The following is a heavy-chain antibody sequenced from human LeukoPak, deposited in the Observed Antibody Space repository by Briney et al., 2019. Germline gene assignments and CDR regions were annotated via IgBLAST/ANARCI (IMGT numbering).Heavy chain of an antibody. CDR2: IYHSGST. J-gene: IGHJ3*02. CDR3: ARPGGSYLI. D-gene: IGHD1-26*01. V-gene: IGHV4-38-2*01. CDR1: GYSISSGYY. Sequence: SETLSLTCAVSGYSISSGYYWGWIRQPPGKGLEWIGSIYHSGSTYYNPSLKSRVTISVDTSKNQFSLKLSSVTAADTAVYYCARPGGSYLIWGQGTMVTVSS.